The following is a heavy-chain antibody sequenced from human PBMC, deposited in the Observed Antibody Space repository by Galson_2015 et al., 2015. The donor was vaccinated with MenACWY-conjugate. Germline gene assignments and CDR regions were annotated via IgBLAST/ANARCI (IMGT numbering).Heavy chain of an antibody. CDR3: ARWGIEKNY. CDR2: IKQDGSAT. CDR1: GFTFSTYW. D-gene: IGHD7-27*01. V-gene: IGHV3-7*03. J-gene: IGHJ4*02. Sequence: SLRLSCAASGFTFSTYWVNWVRQSPGKGLEWVANIKQDGSATRYVDSVKGRFTISRDNAKNSLYLQMNSLRADDKAVYYCARWGIEKNYWGQGTLVTVSS.